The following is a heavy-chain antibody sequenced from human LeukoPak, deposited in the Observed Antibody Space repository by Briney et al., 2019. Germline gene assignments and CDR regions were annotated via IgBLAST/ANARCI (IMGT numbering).Heavy chain of an antibody. CDR1: GYIFTSYY. D-gene: IGHD6-13*01. CDR2: INPNSGGT. V-gene: IGHV1-2*02. Sequence: ASVKVSCKASGYIFTSYYMHWVRQAPGQGLEWMGWINPNSGGTNYAQKFQGRVTMTRATSISTAYMELSRLRSDDTAVYYCAREAEAGTDRPGRDVFDYWGQGTLVTVSS. J-gene: IGHJ4*02. CDR3: AREAEAGTDRPGRDVFDY.